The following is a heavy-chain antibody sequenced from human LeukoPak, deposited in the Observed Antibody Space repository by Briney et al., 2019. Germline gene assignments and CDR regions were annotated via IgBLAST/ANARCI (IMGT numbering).Heavy chain of an antibody. CDR3: ARGLWFGDENPPYFDY. CDR2: IYYSGST. J-gene: IGHJ4*02. CDR1: GGSINGYY. Sequence: PSETLSLTCTVSGGSINGYYWSWIRQSPGKGLEWIGYIYYSGSTNYNPSLKSRVTISVDTSRNQFSLNLSSVTAADTAVYYCARGLWFGDENPPYFDYWGQGILVTVSS. D-gene: IGHD3-10*01. V-gene: IGHV4-59*01.